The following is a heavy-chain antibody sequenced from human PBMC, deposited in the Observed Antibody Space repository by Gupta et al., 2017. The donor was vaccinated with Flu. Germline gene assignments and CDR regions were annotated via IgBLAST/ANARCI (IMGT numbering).Heavy chain of an antibody. J-gene: IGHJ3*02. CDR3: AKEESGDSRGDAFDM. Sequence: EVQLLESGGGLLQPGGSLRLSCAASGFSFSTYAMSWVRQAPGKGLEWVSAISGPGGSTYYADSGKGRFTISRDNSKNTLYLHVNGLRAGDTAVYYCAKEESGDSRGDAFDMWGQGTMVIVSS. CDR1: GFSFSTYA. D-gene: IGHD2-21*02. CDR2: ISGPGGST. V-gene: IGHV3-23*01.